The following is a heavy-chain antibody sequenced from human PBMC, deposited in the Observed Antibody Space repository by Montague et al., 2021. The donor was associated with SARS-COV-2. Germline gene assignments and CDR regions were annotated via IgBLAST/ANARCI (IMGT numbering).Heavy chain of an antibody. CDR2: IHYSGST. D-gene: IGHD2-2*01. CDR1: GDSISSSSYY. V-gene: IGHV4-39*01. CDR3: ARHPLGYCSSTSCYAG. J-gene: IGHJ4*02. Sequence: SETLSLTCTVSGDSISSSSYYWGWIRQPPGKGLGWIGSIHYSGSTYYNPSLKSRVTISVDTSKDQFFLKLCFVTAADTAVYYCARHPLGYCSSTSCYAGWGQGTLVAVSS.